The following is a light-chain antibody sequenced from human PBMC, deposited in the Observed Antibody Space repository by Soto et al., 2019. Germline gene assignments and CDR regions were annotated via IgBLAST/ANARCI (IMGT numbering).Light chain of an antibody. CDR3: QQSYSTPWT. CDR1: QSISSY. J-gene: IGKJ1*01. CDR2: AAS. Sequence: DIQMTQSPSSLSASVGDRVTITCRASQSISSYLNWYQQKPGEVPKVLIYAASTLQSAVPSRFSGSGSGTDFTLSISSLQPEDFATYYCQQSYSTPWTFGQGTKVEIK. V-gene: IGKV1-39*01.